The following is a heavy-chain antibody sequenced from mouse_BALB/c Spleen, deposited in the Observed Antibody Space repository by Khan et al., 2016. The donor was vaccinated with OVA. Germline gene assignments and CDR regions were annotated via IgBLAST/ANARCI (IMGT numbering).Heavy chain of an antibody. V-gene: IGHV9-4*02. CDR2: INTHSGVP. CDR3: AGGGASFYRNDGGAMDY. CDR1: GYTFTTAG. J-gene: IGHJ4*01. Sequence: LVESGPELKKPGETVRISCKASGYTFTTAGMQWVQKMPGKGLKWIGWINTHSGVPKYAEDFKGRFAFSLETSASTAYLQITNLKNEDTATYFWAGGGASFYRNDGGAMDYWGQGTSVTVSS. D-gene: IGHD2-14*01.